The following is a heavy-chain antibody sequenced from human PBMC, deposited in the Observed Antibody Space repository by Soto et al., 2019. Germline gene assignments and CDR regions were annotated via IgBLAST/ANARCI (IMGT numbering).Heavy chain of an antibody. Sequence: EVQLLESGGGLVQPGGSLRLSCAASGLTFGSYAMTWVPQAPGRGLGWVSAISGSGGSTYYADSVKGRFTISRDNSKNTLYLQMNSLRAEDTAVYYCAKGYGYSGYDYVDYWGQGTLVTVSS. CDR3: AKGYGYSGYDYVDY. CDR2: ISGSGGST. V-gene: IGHV3-23*01. D-gene: IGHD5-12*01. J-gene: IGHJ4*02. CDR1: GLTFGSYA.